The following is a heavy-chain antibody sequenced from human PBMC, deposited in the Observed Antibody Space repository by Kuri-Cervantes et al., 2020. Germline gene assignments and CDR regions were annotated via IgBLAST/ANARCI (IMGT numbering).Heavy chain of an antibody. CDR1: GCTFSSYG. V-gene: IGHV3-33*08. D-gene: IGHD3-3*01. J-gene: IGHJ6*02. CDR3: ARERDDFWSGYYTWAGDYYYYGMDV. Sequence: GESLKISCAASGCTFSSYGMHWVRQAPGKGLEWVAVIWYDGSNKYYADSVKGRFTISRDNAKNSLYLQMNSLRAEDTAVYYCARERDDFWSGYYTWAGDYYYYGMDVWGQGTTVTVSS. CDR2: IWYDGSNK.